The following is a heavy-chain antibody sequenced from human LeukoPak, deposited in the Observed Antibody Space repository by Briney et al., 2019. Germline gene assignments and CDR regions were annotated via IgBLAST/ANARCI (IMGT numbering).Heavy chain of an antibody. Sequence: PSETLSLTCAAYGGSFSGYYWSWIRQPPGKGLEWIGEINHSGSTNYNPSLKSRVTISVDTSKNQFSLKLSSVTAADTAVYYCARARARGSQEYYYYYYGMDVWGQGTTVTVSS. J-gene: IGHJ6*02. V-gene: IGHV4-34*01. CDR1: GGSFSGYY. CDR2: INHSGST. D-gene: IGHD2/OR15-2a*01. CDR3: ARARARGSQEYYYYYYGMDV.